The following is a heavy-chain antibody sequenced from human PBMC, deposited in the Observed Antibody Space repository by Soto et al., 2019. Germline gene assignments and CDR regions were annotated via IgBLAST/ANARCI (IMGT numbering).Heavy chain of an antibody. V-gene: IGHV1-69*06. CDR2: IIPIFGTA. CDR3: ARCPDIVLMGYYYGMDV. J-gene: IGHJ6*02. D-gene: IGHD2-8*01. CDR1: GGTFSSYA. Sequence: GASVKVSCKASGGTFSSYAISWVRQAPGQGLEWMGGIIPIFGTANYAQKFQGRVTITADKSTSTAYMELSSLRSEDTAVYYCARCPDIVLMGYYYGMDVWGQGTRSPSP.